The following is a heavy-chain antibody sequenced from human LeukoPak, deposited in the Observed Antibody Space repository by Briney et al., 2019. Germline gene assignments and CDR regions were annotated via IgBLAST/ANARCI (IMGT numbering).Heavy chain of an antibody. CDR1: GFTFSSYD. CDR2: IGTAGDT. D-gene: IGHD3-22*01. CDR3: ARGDSSGYQRNTKFDY. J-gene: IGHJ4*02. V-gene: IGHV3-13*01. Sequence: GGSLRLSCAVSGFTFSSYDMHWVRQTTGKGLEWVSAIGTAGDTYYPGSVKGRFTISRENAKNSLYLQMNSLSAGDTAVYYCARGDSSGYQRNTKFDYWGQGTLVTVSS.